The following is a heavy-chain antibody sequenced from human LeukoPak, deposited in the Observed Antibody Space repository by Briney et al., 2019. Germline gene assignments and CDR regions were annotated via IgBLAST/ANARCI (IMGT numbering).Heavy chain of an antibody. V-gene: IGHV3-21*01. CDR2: ISSSSSYI. D-gene: IGHD3-3*01. Sequence: PGGSLRLSCAASGFTFSSYSMNWVRQAPGKGLEWVSSISSSSSYIYYADSVKGRFTISRDNSKNTLYLQMNSLRAEDTAVYYCAKDRRITIFGVAVGSDYWGQGTLVTVSS. CDR1: GFTFSSYS. J-gene: IGHJ4*02. CDR3: AKDRRITIFGVAVGSDY.